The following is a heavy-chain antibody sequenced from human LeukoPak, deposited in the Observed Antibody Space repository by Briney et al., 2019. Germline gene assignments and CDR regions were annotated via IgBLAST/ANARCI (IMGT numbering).Heavy chain of an antibody. J-gene: IGHJ4*02. CDR3: ARDIYSIAE. Sequence: GGSLRLSCAASGFTFSDYWMHWVRQAPGKGLARVSLIHSDGGTTNYADSVKGRFTISRDNAKNTVYLQMNSLRVEDTAVYYCARDIYSIAEWGQGTLVTVSS. CDR2: IHSDGGTT. V-gene: IGHV3-74*01. CDR1: GFTFSDYW. D-gene: IGHD1-26*01.